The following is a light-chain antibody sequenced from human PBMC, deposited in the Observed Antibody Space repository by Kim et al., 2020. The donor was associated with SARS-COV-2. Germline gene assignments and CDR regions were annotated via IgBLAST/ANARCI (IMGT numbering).Light chain of an antibody. J-gene: IGKJ4*01. CDR2: TPS. CDR3: QQYATSPLT. Sequence: SRGDAPTLSGRASQGVRSRFLAWYQHKPGQAPSLLIHTPSNRATGTPDRFSVSGSGTGFTLTISRLEPEDFAVYYCQQYATSPLTFGGGTKVDIK. CDR1: QGVRSRF. V-gene: IGKV3-20*01.